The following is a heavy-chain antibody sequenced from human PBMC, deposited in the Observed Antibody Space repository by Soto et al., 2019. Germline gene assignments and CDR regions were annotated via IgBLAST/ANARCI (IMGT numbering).Heavy chain of an antibody. J-gene: IGHJ6*02. Sequence: TGGSLRLSCAASGFTFSSYSMNWVRQAPGKGLEWVSYISSSSSTIYYADSVKGRFTISRDNAKNSLYLQMNSLRDEDTAVYYCARDGVGSSSSGDAYYYYYYGMDVWGQGTTVTVSS. V-gene: IGHV3-48*02. CDR2: ISSSSSTI. D-gene: IGHD6-6*01. CDR1: GFTFSSYS. CDR3: ARDGVGSSSSGDAYYYYYYGMDV.